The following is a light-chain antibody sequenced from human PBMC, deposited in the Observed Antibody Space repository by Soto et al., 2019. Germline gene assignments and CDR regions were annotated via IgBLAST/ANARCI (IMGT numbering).Light chain of an antibody. Sequence: EIVLTQSPATLSLSSGGRTNLSCKALQSISNSLAWYQQKPGQAPRLLIYDASNRATGIPARFSGSGSGTDFTLTISSLEPEDFAVYYCQHRTDWPSTWTFGQGTKVDIK. J-gene: IGKJ1*01. CDR1: QSISNS. CDR2: DAS. CDR3: QHRTDWPSTWT. V-gene: IGKV3-11*01.